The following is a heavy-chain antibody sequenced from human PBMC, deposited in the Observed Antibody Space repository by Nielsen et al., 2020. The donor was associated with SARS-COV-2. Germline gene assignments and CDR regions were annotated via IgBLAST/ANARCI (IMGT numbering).Heavy chain of an antibody. CDR2: IYPSDSDT. CDR1: GYTFTSYW. J-gene: IGHJ4*02. Sequence: GESLKISCKGSGYTFTSYWIAWVRQMPGEGLEWMGVIYPSDSDTRYSPSFQGQVTISADKSISTAYLQWSSLKASDTAMYYCARLWVTGTGWDYWGQGTLVTVSS. V-gene: IGHV5-51*01. CDR3: ARLWVTGTGWDY. D-gene: IGHD1-20*01.